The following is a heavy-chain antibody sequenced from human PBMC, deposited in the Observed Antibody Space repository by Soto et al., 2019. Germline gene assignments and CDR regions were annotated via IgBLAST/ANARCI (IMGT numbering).Heavy chain of an antibody. CDR3: ARGVRVRLLDY. CDR1: GGSISSYY. J-gene: IGHJ4*02. V-gene: IGHV4-59*01. CDR2: IYYSGST. Sequence: SETLSLTCTVSGGSISSYYWSWIRQPPGKGLEWIGYIYYSGSTNYNPSLKSRVTISVDTSKNQFSLKLSSVTAADTAVYYCARGVRVRLLDYCGQGTLVTVSS. D-gene: IGHD3-10*01.